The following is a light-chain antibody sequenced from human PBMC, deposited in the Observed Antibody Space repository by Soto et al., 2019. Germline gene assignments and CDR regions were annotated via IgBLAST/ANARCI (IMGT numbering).Light chain of an antibody. CDR2: YVS. Sequence: QSALTQPRSVSGSPGQSVTISCTGTSSDVGAYNVVSWYQQRPGEAPKLIIYYVSQRPSGVPVRFSASKSGNTASLTISGLQADDEADYYCVSFAGGTYVFGTGTKLTVL. V-gene: IGLV2-11*01. CDR1: SSDVGAYNV. J-gene: IGLJ1*01. CDR3: VSFAGGTYV.